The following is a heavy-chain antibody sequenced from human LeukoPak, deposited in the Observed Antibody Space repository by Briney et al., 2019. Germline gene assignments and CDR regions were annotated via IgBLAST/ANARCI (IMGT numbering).Heavy chain of an antibody. CDR2: MYYSGST. D-gene: IGHD3-22*01. Sequence: SETLSLTCTVSGGSISSGDYYWSWIRQPPGTGLEWIAYMYYSGSTYYNPSLKSRVTMSADTSRNQLSLKLSSVTAADTAVYYCARPYYYDSRIDPWGQGILVTVSS. V-gene: IGHV4-30-4*01. CDR1: GGSISSGDYY. CDR3: ARPYYYDSRIDP. J-gene: IGHJ5*02.